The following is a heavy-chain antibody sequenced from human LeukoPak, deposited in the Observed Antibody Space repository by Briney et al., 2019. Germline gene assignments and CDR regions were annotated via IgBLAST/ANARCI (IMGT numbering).Heavy chain of an antibody. CDR2: TYYRSKWYN. CDR3: ARVSSSWSPSLSVAHYFDS. Sequence: SQTLSLTCAISGDSVSSNSAAWNWIRQSPSRGLEWLGRTYYRSKWYNDFAVSVKSRIAINPDTSKNQFSLQLTSVTPEGTAVYYRARVSSSWSPSLSVAHYFDSWGQGALVTVSS. CDR1: GDSVSSNSAA. V-gene: IGHV6-1*01. J-gene: IGHJ4*02. D-gene: IGHD6-6*01.